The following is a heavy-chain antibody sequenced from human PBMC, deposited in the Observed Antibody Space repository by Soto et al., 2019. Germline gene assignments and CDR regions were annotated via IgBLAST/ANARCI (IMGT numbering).Heavy chain of an antibody. J-gene: IGHJ4*02. Sequence: LRLSCTASGLTFSSYGMHWVRQAPGKGLEREAVISHDGSEKHYADSVKGRFTISRDNSKNTLYLQMDALRAEDTAVYYCANWGQGPFDFWGQGTPVTVSS. CDR2: ISHDGSEK. V-gene: IGHV3-30*18. D-gene: IGHD7-27*01. CDR3: ANWGQGPFDF. CDR1: GLTFSSYG.